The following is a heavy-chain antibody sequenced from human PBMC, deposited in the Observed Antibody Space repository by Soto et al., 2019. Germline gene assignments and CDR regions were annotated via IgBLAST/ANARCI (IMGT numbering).Heavy chain of an antibody. CDR2: LSGSGAST. V-gene: IGHV3-23*01. Sequence: EVQLLESGGGLVQPGGSLRLSCAASGFAFSSYAMSWVRQAPGKGLEWVSSLSGSGASTYYADSVKGRFTISRDNSKNTLYLQMNSLPAEDTAIYYCASYPVGYCSGGSCHPVDPWGQGTLVTVSS. CDR3: ASYPVGYCSGGSCHPVDP. J-gene: IGHJ5*02. D-gene: IGHD2-15*01. CDR1: GFAFSSYA.